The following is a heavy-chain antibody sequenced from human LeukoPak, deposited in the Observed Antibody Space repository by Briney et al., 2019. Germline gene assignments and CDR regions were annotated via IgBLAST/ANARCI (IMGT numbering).Heavy chain of an antibody. CDR3: ARTNYYDSSGPPAYYFDY. CDR2: IYTSGST. D-gene: IGHD3-22*01. J-gene: IGHJ4*02. CDR1: GGSISSYY. V-gene: IGHV4-4*09. Sequence: PSETLSLTCTVSGGSISSYYWSWIRQPPGKGLEWIGHIYTSGSTNYNPSLKSRVTISVDASKNQSSLKLSSVTAADTAVYYCARTNYYDSSGPPAYYFDYWGQGTLVTVSS.